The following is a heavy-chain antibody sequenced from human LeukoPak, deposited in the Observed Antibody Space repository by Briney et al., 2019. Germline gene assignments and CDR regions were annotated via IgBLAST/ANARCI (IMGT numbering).Heavy chain of an antibody. J-gene: IGHJ4*02. D-gene: IGHD6-13*01. CDR3: ARYTAAGTSVDY. Sequence: ASVKVSCKTSGYTFTNYGISWVRQAPGHGLEWMGWISPYNGNTNYAQKFQGRVAINTDTSTTTAYMELRSLRSDDTAVYYCARYTAAGTSVDYWGPGTLVTVSS. CDR2: ISPYNGNT. CDR1: GYTFTNYG. V-gene: IGHV1-18*01.